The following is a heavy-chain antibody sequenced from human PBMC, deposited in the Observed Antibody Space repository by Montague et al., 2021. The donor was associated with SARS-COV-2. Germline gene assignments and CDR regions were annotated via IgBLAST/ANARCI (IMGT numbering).Heavy chain of an antibody. CDR1: GFAFNNFA. Sequence: SLRLSCAASGFAFNNFAMTWVRQPPGKGLEWVSSIFGSGAGTYYADTVKGRFTISRDNAENSLFLQMNSLRVEDTAVYYCAREKASKARVGGMDVWGQGTSVTVSS. CDR2: IFGSGAGT. J-gene: IGHJ6*02. D-gene: IGHD2/OR15-2a*01. CDR3: AREKASKARVGGMDV. V-gene: IGHV3-23*01.